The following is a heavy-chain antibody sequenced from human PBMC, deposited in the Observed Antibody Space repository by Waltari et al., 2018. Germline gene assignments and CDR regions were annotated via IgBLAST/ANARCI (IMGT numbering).Heavy chain of an antibody. V-gene: IGHV5-51*03. CDR2: IYPGDSDT. CDR3: ARDYSNSPYYYYGMDV. D-gene: IGHD4-4*01. CDR1: GYSFTSYW. Sequence: EVQLVQSGAEVKKPGESLKFSCKGSGYSFTSYWIGWVRQMPGKGLDWMGFIYPGDSDTRDSPSFQGQVTISADKSISTAYLQWSSLKASDTAMYYCARDYSNSPYYYYGMDVWGQGTTVTVSS. J-gene: IGHJ6*02.